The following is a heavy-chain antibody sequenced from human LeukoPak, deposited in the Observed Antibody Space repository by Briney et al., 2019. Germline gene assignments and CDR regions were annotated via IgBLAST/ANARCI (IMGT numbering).Heavy chain of an antibody. CDR3: ARSSTKSIVGATPLKYAFDI. J-gene: IGHJ3*02. D-gene: IGHD1-26*01. CDR1: GFTFSSYS. V-gene: IGHV3-21*01. CDR2: ISSSSSYI. Sequence: PGGSLRLSCAASGFTFSSYSMNWVRQAPGKGLEWVSSISSSSSYIYYADSVKGRFTISRDNAKNSLYLQMNSLRAEDTAVYYCARSSTKSIVGATPLKYAFDIWGQGTMVTVSS.